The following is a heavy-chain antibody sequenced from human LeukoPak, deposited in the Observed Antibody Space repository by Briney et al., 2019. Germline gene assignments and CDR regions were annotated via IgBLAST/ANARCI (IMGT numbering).Heavy chain of an antibody. J-gene: IGHJ4*02. CDR3: STEIALWFGDVNY. V-gene: IGHV3-74*01. Sequence: GGSLRLSCAASGFTFSSYWMHWVRQAPGKGLVWVSRINSDGSSTSYADSVKGRFTISRDNAKNTLYLQMNSLRGEDTAIYYCSTEIALWFGDVNYWGQGTLVTVSS. CDR1: GFTFSSYW. CDR2: INSDGSST. D-gene: IGHD3-10*01.